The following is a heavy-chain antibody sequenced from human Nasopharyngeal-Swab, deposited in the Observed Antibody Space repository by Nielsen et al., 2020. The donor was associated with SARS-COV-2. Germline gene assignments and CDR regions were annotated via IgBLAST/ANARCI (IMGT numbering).Heavy chain of an antibody. CDR3: ARVHYYDSTYYYYGLDV. J-gene: IGHJ6*02. D-gene: IGHD3-22*01. Sequence: SETLSLTCTVSGGSISSYYWSWIRQPPGKGLEWIGYIYYSGSPNYNPSLKSRVTLSLDTSKGQLSLKLSSVTAADTAVYYCARVHYYDSTYYYYGLDVWGQGTTVTVSS. V-gene: IGHV4-59*01. CDR1: GGSISSYY. CDR2: IYYSGSP.